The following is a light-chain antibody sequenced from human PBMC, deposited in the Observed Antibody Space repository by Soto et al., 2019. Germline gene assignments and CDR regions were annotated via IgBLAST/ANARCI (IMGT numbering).Light chain of an antibody. CDR2: AAS. CDR3: QQYYSYPTIT. J-gene: IGKJ5*01. V-gene: IGKV1-39*01. CDR1: QSISTY. Sequence: DIPMTQSPPSLSASVGDRVTITRRASQSISTYLNWYQQKPGKAPKLLIYAASTLQSGVPSRFSGSGSGTDFTLTISCLQSEDFATYYCQQYYSYPTITFGQGTRLEIK.